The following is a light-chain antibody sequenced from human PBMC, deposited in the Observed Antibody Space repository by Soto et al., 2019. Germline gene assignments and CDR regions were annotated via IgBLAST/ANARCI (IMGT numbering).Light chain of an antibody. J-gene: IGLJ1*01. Sequence: QSVLTQPASVSGSPGQSITISCTGTSSDVGGYNYVSWYQQHPGKAPKLMIYEVSNRPSGVSNRFSGSKSGNTASLTISGLQAEDEADYYCSSYTSSSTPHDYVFETGTKVTVL. CDR1: SSDVGGYNY. V-gene: IGLV2-14*01. CDR2: EVS. CDR3: SSYTSSSTPHDYV.